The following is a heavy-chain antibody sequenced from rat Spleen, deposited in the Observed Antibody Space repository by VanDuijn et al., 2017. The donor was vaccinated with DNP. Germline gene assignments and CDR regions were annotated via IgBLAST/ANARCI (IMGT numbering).Heavy chain of an antibody. Sequence: EVQLVESGGGLVQPGRSMKLSCAASGFPFSNYYMAWVRQAPTKGLEWVASISNTGDHTYYSDSVKGRFTISRDNAKSTLYLQMDSLRSEDTATYYCARSDSYGFPYWGQGTLVTVSS. CDR2: ISNTGDHT. CDR3: ARSDSYGFPY. CDR1: GFPFSNYY. D-gene: IGHD1-2*01. V-gene: IGHV5-25*01. J-gene: IGHJ3*01.